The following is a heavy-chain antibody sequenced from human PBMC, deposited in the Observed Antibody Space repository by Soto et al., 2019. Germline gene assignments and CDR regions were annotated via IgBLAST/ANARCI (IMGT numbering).Heavy chain of an antibody. V-gene: IGHV3-73*01. Sequence: PGGSLRLSCAASGFTFSGSAMHWVRQASGKGLEWVGRIRSKTNSYATAYAASVKGRFTISRDDSKNTAYLQMNSLKIEDTAVYYCTRSVTGVTAHSDHSRQGALLTAS. CDR3: TRSVTGVTAHSDH. J-gene: IGHJ4*02. CDR2: IRSKTNSYAT. D-gene: IGHD2-21*02. CDR1: GFTFSGSA.